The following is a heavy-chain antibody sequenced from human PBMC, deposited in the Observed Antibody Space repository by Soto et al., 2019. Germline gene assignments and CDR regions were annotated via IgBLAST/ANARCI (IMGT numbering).Heavy chain of an antibody. CDR2: ISWNSGSI. V-gene: IGHV3-9*01. CDR3: AKDMNPVEPWGDAFDI. Sequence: SLKISCAASGFTFDDYAMHWVRQAPGKGLEWVSGISWNSGSIGYADSVKGRFTISRDNAKNSLYLQMNSLRAEDTALYYCAKDMNPVEPWGDAFDIWGQGTMVTVSS. D-gene: IGHD3-16*01. J-gene: IGHJ3*02. CDR1: GFTFDDYA.